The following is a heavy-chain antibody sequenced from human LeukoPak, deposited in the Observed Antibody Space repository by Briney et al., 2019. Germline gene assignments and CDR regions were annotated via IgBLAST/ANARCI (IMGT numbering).Heavy chain of an antibody. CDR3: ARDARGWSGFDY. CDR2: IYTTGNT. CDR1: GGSISSYY. Sequence: SQTLSLTCTVSGGSISSYYWSWIRQPAGKGREWIGRIYTTGNTDYNPSLKSRVTMSVDTSKNQFSLNLSSVTAADTAVYYCARDARGWSGFDYWGQGTLVTVSS. V-gene: IGHV4-4*07. J-gene: IGHJ4*02. D-gene: IGHD3-3*01.